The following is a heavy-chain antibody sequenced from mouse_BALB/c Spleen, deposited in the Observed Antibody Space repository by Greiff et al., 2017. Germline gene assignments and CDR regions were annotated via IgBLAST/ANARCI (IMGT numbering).Heavy chain of an antibody. J-gene: IGHJ4*01. CDR1: GFTFSSYT. Sequence: EVKLMESGGGLVQPGGSLKLSCAASGFTFSSYTMSWVRQTPEKRLEWVAYISNGGGSTYYPDTVKGRFTISRDNAKNTLYLQMSSLKSEDTAMYYCARQGLRPHYYAMDYWGQGTSVTVSS. CDR2: ISNGGGST. CDR3: ARQGLRPHYYAMDY. V-gene: IGHV5-12-2*01. D-gene: IGHD2-4*01.